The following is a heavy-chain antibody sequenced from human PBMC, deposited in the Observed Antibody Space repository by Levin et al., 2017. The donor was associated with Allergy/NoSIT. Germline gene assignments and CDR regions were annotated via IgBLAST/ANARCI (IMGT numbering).Heavy chain of an antibody. V-gene: IGHV3-23*01. D-gene: IGHD5-12*01. J-gene: IGHJ4*02. CDR1: GFTFSSYA. Sequence: ETLSLTCAGSGFTFSSYAMTWVRQAPGKGLEWVSTIGESGGTTYYADSVKGRFTISRDNSKNTLYLQMNSLRAEDTAMYYCAKVPFPGGYVLFDSWGQGTLVTVSS. CDR2: IGESGGTT. CDR3: AKVPFPGGYVLFDS.